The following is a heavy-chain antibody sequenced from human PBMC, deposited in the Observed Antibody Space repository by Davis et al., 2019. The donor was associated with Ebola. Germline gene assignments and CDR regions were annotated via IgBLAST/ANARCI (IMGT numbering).Heavy chain of an antibody. J-gene: IGHJ5*02. D-gene: IGHD1-26*01. CDR3: AHSQNLVLGGS. Sequence: SGPTLVKPTQTLTLTCTFSGFPVVTSGVRVDWVRQPPGKALEWLAFISSNDNRRFNPSLKDRLTITKDTFKNQVVLTMTNMEPVDAGPYYCAHSQNLVLGGSWGQGTPVTVSS. CDR1: GFPVVTSGVR. CDR2: ISSNDNR. V-gene: IGHV2-5*01.